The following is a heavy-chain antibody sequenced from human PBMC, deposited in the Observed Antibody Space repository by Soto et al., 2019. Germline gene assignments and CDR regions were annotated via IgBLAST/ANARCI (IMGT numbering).Heavy chain of an antibody. CDR1: GGSVSSDSYY. D-gene: IGHD2-15*01. CDR3: AGDTKLLRGYYGMDV. Sequence: SETLSLTCTVSGGSVSSDSYYWSWIRQPPGKGLEWIGYIYYSGSTNYNPALKSRVTISVDTSRNQFSLKLSSVTAADTAVYYCAGDTKLLRGYYGMDVWGQGTTVTVSS. CDR2: IYYSGST. J-gene: IGHJ6*02. V-gene: IGHV4-61*01.